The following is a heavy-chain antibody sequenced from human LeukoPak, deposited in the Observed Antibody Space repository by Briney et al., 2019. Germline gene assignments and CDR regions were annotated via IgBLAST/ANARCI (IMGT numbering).Heavy chain of an antibody. CDR3: ARDGHYHGSSGYSGYFDY. J-gene: IGHJ4*02. D-gene: IGHD3-22*01. CDR2: IYPGDSDT. CDR1: GYSFTSYW. Sequence: GESLKISCKGSGYSFTSYWIVWVRQMPGKGLEWMGIIYPGDSDTRYSPSFQGQVTISADKSISTAYLQWSSLKASDTAMYYCARDGHYHGSSGYSGYFDYWGQGTLVTVSS. V-gene: IGHV5-51*01.